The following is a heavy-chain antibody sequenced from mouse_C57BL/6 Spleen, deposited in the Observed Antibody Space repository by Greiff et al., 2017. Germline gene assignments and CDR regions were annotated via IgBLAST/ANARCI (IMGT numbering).Heavy chain of an antibody. Sequence: QVQLQQPGAELVKPGASVKLSCKASGYTFTSYWMHWVKQRPGQGLEWIGMIHPNSGGTNYNEKFKSKATLTVDKSSSTAYMQLSSLTSEDSAVYCCARQSPHCGSSYTLAYWGQGALVTVSA. J-gene: IGHJ3*01. CDR3: ARQSPHCGSSYTLAY. CDR1: GYTFTSYW. CDR2: IHPNSGGT. D-gene: IGHD1-1*01. V-gene: IGHV1-64*01.